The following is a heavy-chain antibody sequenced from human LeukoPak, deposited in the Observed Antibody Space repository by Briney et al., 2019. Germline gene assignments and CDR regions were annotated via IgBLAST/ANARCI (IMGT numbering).Heavy chain of an antibody. CDR3: ARIGYASSSLDF. D-gene: IGHD6-6*01. CDR1: GFTFSNYW. J-gene: IGHJ4*02. Sequence: GGSLRLSCTASGFTFSNYWMSWVHQAPGKGLEWVANIKQDGGTKYYLDPVKGRFTISRDNPKNSLYLQVDSLRGDDTAVYFCARIGYASSSLDFWGQGALVTVSS. CDR2: IKQDGGTK. V-gene: IGHV3-7*05.